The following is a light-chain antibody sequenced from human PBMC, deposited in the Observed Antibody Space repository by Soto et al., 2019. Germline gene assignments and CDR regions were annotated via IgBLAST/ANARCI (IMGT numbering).Light chain of an antibody. CDR3: QQSSSTPLT. CDR2: SAS. J-gene: IGKJ4*01. V-gene: IGKV1-39*01. Sequence: IHMSQSPSALSASVGDSVTLSCRASETISHYLNWYQQKPGKAPELLIYSASKLQSGVPARFSGSGSGTDFTLTITSLQSEDFATYYCQQSSSTPLTFGGGTKVDIK. CDR1: ETISHY.